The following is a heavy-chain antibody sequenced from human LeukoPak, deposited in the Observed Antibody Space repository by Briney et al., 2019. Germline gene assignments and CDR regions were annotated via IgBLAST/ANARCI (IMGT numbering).Heavy chain of an antibody. CDR2: INPNSGGT. CDR3: ARPNYEFWSGYYTSPFDY. D-gene: IGHD3-3*01. Sequence: GASVKVSCKASGYTFTGYYMHWVRQAPGQGLEWMGWINPNSGGTNYAQKFQGRVTMTRDTSISTAYMELSRLRSDDTAVYYCARPNYEFWSGYYTSPFDYWGQGTLVTVSS. CDR1: GYTFTGYY. J-gene: IGHJ4*02. V-gene: IGHV1-2*02.